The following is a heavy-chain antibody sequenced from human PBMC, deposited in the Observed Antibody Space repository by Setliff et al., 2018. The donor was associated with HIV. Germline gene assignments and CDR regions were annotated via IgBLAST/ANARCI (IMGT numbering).Heavy chain of an antibody. J-gene: IGHJ3*02. Sequence: SETLSLTCAVYGGSFSGYYWSWNRQPPGKGLEWIGEINHSGRTNYNPSLKSRVTISVDTSKNQFSLKLSSVTAADTAVYYCARVPTQGDYGSDAFDIWGQGTMVTVSS. V-gene: IGHV4-34*01. CDR1: GGSFSGYY. D-gene: IGHD4-17*01. CDR2: INHSGRT. CDR3: ARVPTQGDYGSDAFDI.